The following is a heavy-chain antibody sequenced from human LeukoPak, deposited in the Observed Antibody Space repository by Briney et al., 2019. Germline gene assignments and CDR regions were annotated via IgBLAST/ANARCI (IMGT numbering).Heavy chain of an antibody. CDR3: AREYGSGNYYIYLDY. J-gene: IGHJ4*02. CDR1: GYTFTGYY. CDR2: INPHTDAT. D-gene: IGHD3-10*01. Sequence: ASVKVSCKASGYTFTGYYVHWVRQAPGQGLEWMGWINPHTDATDSAQKFQGRVTMTMDTSISTAYMELTNLTFDDTAVYYCAREYGSGNYYIYLDYWGQGTLVTVSS. V-gene: IGHV1-2*02.